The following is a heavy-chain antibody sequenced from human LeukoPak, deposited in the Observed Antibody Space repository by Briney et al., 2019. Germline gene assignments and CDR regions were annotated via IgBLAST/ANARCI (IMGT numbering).Heavy chain of an antibody. V-gene: IGHV4-4*07. CDR1: GGSISSYY. J-gene: IGHJ4*02. CDR3: ASGPDSSYFDY. D-gene: IGHD6-19*01. Sequence: SETLSLTCTVSGGSISSYYWSWTRQPAGKGLEWIGRIYTSGSTNYNPSLRSRVTMSVDTSKNQFSLKLSSVTAADTAVYYCASGPDSSYFDYWGQGTLVTVSS. CDR2: IYTSGST.